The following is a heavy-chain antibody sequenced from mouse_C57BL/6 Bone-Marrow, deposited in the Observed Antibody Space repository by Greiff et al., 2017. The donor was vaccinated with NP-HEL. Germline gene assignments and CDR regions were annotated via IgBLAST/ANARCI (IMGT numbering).Heavy chain of an antibody. CDR3: ARSDYEYDGAMDY. Sequence: EVQLVESGGGLVQPGGSLSLSCAASGFTFTDYYMSWVRQPPGKALEWLGFIRNKANGYTTEYSASVKGRFTISRDNSQSILYLQMNALRAEDSATYYCARSDYEYDGAMDYWGQGTSVTVSS. D-gene: IGHD2-4*01. CDR2: IRNKANGYTT. CDR1: GFTFTDYY. J-gene: IGHJ4*01. V-gene: IGHV7-3*01.